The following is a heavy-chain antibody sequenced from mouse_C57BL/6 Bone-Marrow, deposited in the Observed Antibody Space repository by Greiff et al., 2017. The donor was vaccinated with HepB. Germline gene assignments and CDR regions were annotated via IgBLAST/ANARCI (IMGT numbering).Heavy chain of an antibody. CDR2: IYPRSGNT. Sequence: QVQLQQSGAELARPGASVKLSCKASGYTFTSYGISWVKQRTGQGLEWIGEIYPRSGNTYYNEKFKGKATLTADKSSSTEYMVLRSLTSEDSAVYFCARTTYYGWVDYWGQGTSVTVSS. D-gene: IGHD2-9*01. J-gene: IGHJ4*01. CDR1: GYTFTSYG. V-gene: IGHV1-81*01. CDR3: ARTTYYGWVDY.